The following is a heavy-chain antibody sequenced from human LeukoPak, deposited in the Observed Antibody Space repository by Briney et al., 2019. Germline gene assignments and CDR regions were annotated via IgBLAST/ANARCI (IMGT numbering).Heavy chain of an antibody. CDR1: GDSVSSYY. J-gene: IGHJ4*02. CDR3: ARSYYDILTGYRNFDY. V-gene: IGHV4-59*08. D-gene: IGHD3-9*01. CDR2: MYYSGSS. Sequence: PSETLSLTCTVSGDSVSSYYWNWLRQPPRKGLEWIGFMYYSGSSNYNPSLKSRVTISVDTSKNQFSLKLSSVTAADTAVYYCARSYYDILTGYRNFDYWGQGTLVTVSS.